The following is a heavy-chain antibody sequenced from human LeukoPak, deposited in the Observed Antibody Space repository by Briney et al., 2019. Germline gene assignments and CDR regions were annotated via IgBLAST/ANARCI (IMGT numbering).Heavy chain of an antibody. Sequence: SETLSLTCTVSGGSISSYYWSWIRQPPGKGLEWIGYIYYSGNTNYNPSLKSRVTISVVTSKNQFSLKLSSVTAADTAVYYCARDPSPFYSGSYLGFDPWGQGTLVTVSS. D-gene: IGHD1-26*01. CDR3: ARDPSPFYSGSYLGFDP. CDR2: IYYSGNT. V-gene: IGHV4-59*01. CDR1: GGSISSYY. J-gene: IGHJ5*02.